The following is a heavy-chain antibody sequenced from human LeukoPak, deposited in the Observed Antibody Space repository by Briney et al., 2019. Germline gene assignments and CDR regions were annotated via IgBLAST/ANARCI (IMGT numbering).Heavy chain of an antibody. CDR3: ARDGCSGSNCHNFCY. CDR1: GFGFSFSTYT. V-gene: IGHV3-30-3*01. Sequence: PGGSLRLSCAASGFGFSFSTYTMHWVRQAPGKELEWVAIISYDGSNQYYADSVEGRFTISRDTSKNTLYLQMNSLRAEDTAVYYCARDGCSGSNCHNFCYWGRGTLVTVSS. D-gene: IGHD2-15*01. CDR2: ISYDGSNQ. J-gene: IGHJ4*02.